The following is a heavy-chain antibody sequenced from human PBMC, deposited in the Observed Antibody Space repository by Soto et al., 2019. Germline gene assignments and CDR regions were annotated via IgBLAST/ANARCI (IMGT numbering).Heavy chain of an antibody. D-gene: IGHD4-17*01. J-gene: IGHJ4*02. CDR3: AAGGGLPRCY. CDR1: GVSITSGGYS. V-gene: IGHV4-30-2*01. Sequence: QLQLQESGSGLVKPSQSLSLTCAVSGVSITSGGYSWSWIRQPPGKGLEWIGYIYHSGSTNYNPAPKRRVDMAVDGSMNQIYLKLRSVSGADTAVYYCAAGGGLPRCYWGQGDLVTVSA. CDR2: IYHSGST.